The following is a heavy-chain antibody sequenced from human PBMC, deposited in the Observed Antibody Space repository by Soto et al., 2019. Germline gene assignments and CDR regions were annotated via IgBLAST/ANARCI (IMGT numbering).Heavy chain of an antibody. CDR2: INHSGST. CDR3: ARGYEGGAARPRYYYGMDV. J-gene: IGHJ6*02. V-gene: IGHV4-34*01. Sequence: CEPLSLTCAVYAASFRGYYFSGIGQTPGKGLEWIGEINHSGSTNYNPSLKSRVTISVDTSKNQFSLKLSSVTAADTAVYYCARGYEGGAARPRYYYGMDVWGQGTTVTGSS. CDR1: AASFRGYY. D-gene: IGHD6-6*01.